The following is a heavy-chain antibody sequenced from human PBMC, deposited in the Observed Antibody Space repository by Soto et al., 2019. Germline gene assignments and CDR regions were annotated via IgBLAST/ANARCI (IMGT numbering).Heavy chain of an antibody. V-gene: IGHV4-31*03. Sequence: QVQLQESGPGLVKPSQTLSLTCTVSGDSISSGGYYWSWIRQHPGKGLEWIGYIYYSGNTYYNPSLRSRLTRSVDTSNNVFSLRLSSVTAADTAVYYCARGYRRYWSGGSCYSFDPWCQGTLVTVSS. D-gene: IGHD2-15*01. J-gene: IGHJ5*02. CDR2: IYYSGNT. CDR1: GDSISSGGYY. CDR3: ARGYRRYWSGGSCYSFDP.